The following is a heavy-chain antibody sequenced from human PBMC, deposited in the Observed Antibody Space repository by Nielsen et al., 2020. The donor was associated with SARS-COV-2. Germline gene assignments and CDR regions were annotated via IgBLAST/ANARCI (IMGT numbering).Heavy chain of an antibody. D-gene: IGHD3/OR15-3a*01. CDR2: ISLDGRQT. CDR1: GFTFSTFA. J-gene: IGHJ5*02. V-gene: IGHV3-30*03. CDR3: ARDSRAYDFLTGNLDL. Sequence: GESLKISCVASGFTFSTFAMNWVRQAPGKGPEWVAVISLDGRQTHYGESVVGRFTISRDNSKKQLFLQMTSLRTEDAATYYCARDSRAYDFLTGNLDLWGQGTLVTVSS.